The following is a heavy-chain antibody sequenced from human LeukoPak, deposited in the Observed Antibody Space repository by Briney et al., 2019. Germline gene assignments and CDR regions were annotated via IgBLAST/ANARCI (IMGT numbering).Heavy chain of an antibody. D-gene: IGHD5-12*01. CDR2: ISWDGGST. J-gene: IGHJ4*02. Sequence: GGSLRLSCAASGFTFDDYAMHWVRQAPRKGLEWVSLISWDGGSTYYADSVKGRFTTSRDNSKNSLYLQMNSLRAEDTALYYCATDSGGYDGHFDYWGQGTLVTVSS. CDR3: ATDSGGYDGHFDY. V-gene: IGHV3-43D*03. CDR1: GFTFDDYA.